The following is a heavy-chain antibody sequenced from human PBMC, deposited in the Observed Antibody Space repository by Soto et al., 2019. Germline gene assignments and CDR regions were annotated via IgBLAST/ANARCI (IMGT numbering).Heavy chain of an antibody. CDR1: GGSITSGGYY. CDR2: IYYSGST. J-gene: IGHJ5*02. V-gene: IGHV4-31*03. CDR3: AIRALAYYYDSSGYYFWFDP. Sequence: PSETLSLTCTVSGGSITSGGYYWSWIRQHPGKGLEWIGYIYYSGSTYYNPSLKSRVTISVDTSKNQFSLKLSSVTAADTAVYYCAIRALAYYYDSSGYYFWFDPWGQGTLVTVSS. D-gene: IGHD3-22*01.